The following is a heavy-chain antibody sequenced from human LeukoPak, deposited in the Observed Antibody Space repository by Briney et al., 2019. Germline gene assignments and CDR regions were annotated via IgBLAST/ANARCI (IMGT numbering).Heavy chain of an antibody. CDR2: IYNSGST. CDR3: AREEGDDSSGYYYFDY. J-gene: IGHJ4*02. CDR1: GDSISIYY. D-gene: IGHD3-22*01. V-gene: IGHV4-59*12. Sequence: SETLSLTCSVSGDSISIYYWSWIRQPPGKGLEWIGYIYNSGSTNYNPSLKSRVTISVDTSKNQFSLKLSSVTAADTAVYYCAREEGDDSSGYYYFDYWGQGTLVTVSS.